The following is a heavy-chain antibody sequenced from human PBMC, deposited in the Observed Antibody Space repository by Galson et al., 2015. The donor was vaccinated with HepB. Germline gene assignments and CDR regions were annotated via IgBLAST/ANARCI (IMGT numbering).Heavy chain of an antibody. D-gene: IGHD2-2*01. J-gene: IGHJ6*03. CDR2: ISSSSSTI. Sequence: SLRLSCAASGFTFSSYSMNWVRQAPGKGLEWVSYISSSSSTIYYADSVKGRFTISRDNAKNSLYLQMNSLRAEDTAVYYCARDQSYIVVVPAAMPRAYYYYYMDVWGKGTTVTVSS. V-gene: IGHV3-48*01. CDR1: GFTFSSYS. CDR3: ARDQSYIVVVPAAMPRAYYYYYMDV.